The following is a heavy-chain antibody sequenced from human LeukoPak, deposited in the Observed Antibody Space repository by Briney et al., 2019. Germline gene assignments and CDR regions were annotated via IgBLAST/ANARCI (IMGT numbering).Heavy chain of an antibody. CDR1: GGTFSSYA. Sequence: SVKVSCKASGGTFSSYAISWVRQAPGQGLEWMGGIIPIFGTANYAQKFQGRVTITADESTSTAYMELSSLRPEDTPVYYCALELSEDYYDSFAPARGKATSSTFFDYWGQGTLVTVSS. V-gene: IGHV1-69*13. CDR3: ALELSEDYYDSFAPARGKATSSTFFDY. D-gene: IGHD3-22*01. J-gene: IGHJ4*02. CDR2: IIPIFGTA.